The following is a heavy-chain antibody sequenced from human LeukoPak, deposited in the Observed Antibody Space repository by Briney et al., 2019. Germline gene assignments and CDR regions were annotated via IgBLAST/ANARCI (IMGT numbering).Heavy chain of an antibody. J-gene: IGHJ4*02. CDR1: GFAFSTYS. CDR2: ISLNSAAI. V-gene: IGHV3-21*01. CDR3: ARDRRYCGGGSCYFDYFFDY. Sequence: GGSLRLSCAASGFAFSTYSMNWVRQPPGQGLKWVASISLNSAAIYYADSVRGRFTISRDNAKNSLHLQMDSLRAEDSALYFCARDRRYCGGGSCYFDYFFDYWGQGTLVTVSS. D-gene: IGHD2-15*01.